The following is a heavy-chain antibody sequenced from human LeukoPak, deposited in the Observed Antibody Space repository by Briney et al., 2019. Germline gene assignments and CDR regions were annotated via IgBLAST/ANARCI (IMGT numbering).Heavy chain of an antibody. J-gene: IGHJ6*03. Sequence: SETLSLTCTVSGGSIISSSYYWGWIRQPPGKGLEWIGNIYYSGSTFYNPSLKSRVTISVDTSKNQFSLRLSSVTAAVTAVYYCARVPRSYYYYYYMDVWGKGTTVTVSS. CDR3: ARVPRSYYYYYYMDV. V-gene: IGHV4-39*07. CDR1: GGSIISSSYY. CDR2: IYYSGST.